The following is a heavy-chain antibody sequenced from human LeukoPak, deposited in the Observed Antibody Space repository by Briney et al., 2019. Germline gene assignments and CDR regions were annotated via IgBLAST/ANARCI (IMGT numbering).Heavy chain of an antibody. D-gene: IGHD4-17*01. J-gene: IGHJ4*02. CDR1: GYTFTGYY. Sequence: ASVKVSCKASGYTFTGYYMHWVRQAPGQGLEWVGWISAYNGNTNYAQKLQGRVTMTTDTSTSTAYMELRSLRSDDTAVYYCARVGYYGDYLDYWGQGTLVTVSS. V-gene: IGHV1-18*04. CDR2: ISAYNGNT. CDR3: ARVGYYGDYLDY.